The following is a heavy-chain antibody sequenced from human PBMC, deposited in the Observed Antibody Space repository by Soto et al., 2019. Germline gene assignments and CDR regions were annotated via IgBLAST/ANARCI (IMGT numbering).Heavy chain of an antibody. J-gene: IGHJ3*02. CDR1: GGTFSSYT. V-gene: IGHV1-69*02. CDR3: ARAISRDCTNGVCYTYAFDI. D-gene: IGHD2-8*01. Sequence: ASVKVSCKASGGTFSSYTISWVRQAPGQGLEWMGRIIPILGIANYAQKFQGRVTITADKSTSTAYMELSSLRSEDTAVYYCARAISRDCTNGVCYTYAFDIWGQGTMVTVSS. CDR2: IIPILGIA.